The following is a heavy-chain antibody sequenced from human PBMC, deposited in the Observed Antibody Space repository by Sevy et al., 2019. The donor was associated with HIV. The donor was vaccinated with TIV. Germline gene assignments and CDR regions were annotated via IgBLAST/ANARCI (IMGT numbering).Heavy chain of an antibody. J-gene: IGHJ4*02. D-gene: IGHD3-22*01. V-gene: IGHV3-30-3*01. CDR2: ISYDGSNK. Sequence: GGSLRLSCAASGFTFSSYAMHWVRQAPGKGLEWVAVISYDGSNKYYADSVKGRFTISRDNSKNTLYLQMNSLRVEDTAVYYCARGRPLYYYDSSGYFGYWGQGTLVTVSS. CDR1: GFTFSSYA. CDR3: ARGRPLYYYDSSGYFGY.